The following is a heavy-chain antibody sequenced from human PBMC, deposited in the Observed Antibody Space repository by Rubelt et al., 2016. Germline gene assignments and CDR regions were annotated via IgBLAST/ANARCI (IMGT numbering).Heavy chain of an antibody. CDR2: IYYSGGT. D-gene: IGHD6-6*01. Sequence: QLQLQESGPGLVKPSETLSLTCTVSGGSINSSSYYWGWIRQPPGKGLEWIGSIYYSGGTYYNPSLKGRVTISVDTSKNQFSLKLSAVTAADTAVYYCARQEYSSSSGSSWGQGTLVTVSS. V-gene: IGHV4-39*01. CDR1: GGSINSSSYY. CDR3: ARQEYSSSSGSS. J-gene: IGHJ4*02.